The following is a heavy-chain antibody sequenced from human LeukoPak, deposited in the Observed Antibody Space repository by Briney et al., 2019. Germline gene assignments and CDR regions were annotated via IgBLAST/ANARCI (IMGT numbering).Heavy chain of an antibody. CDR3: ARGRDAFDI. Sequence: PSETLSLTCAVYGGSFSGYYWSWIRQPPGKGLEWIGEINHSGSTNYNPSLKSRVTISEDTSKNQFSLKLSSVTAADTAVYYCARGRDAFDIWGQGTMVTVSS. CDR2: INHSGST. J-gene: IGHJ3*02. CDR1: GGSFSGYY. V-gene: IGHV4-34*01.